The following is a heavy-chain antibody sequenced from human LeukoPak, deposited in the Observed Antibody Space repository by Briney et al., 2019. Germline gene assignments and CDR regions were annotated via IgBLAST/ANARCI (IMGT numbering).Heavy chain of an antibody. CDR2: ITYDGSIK. J-gene: IGHJ4*02. D-gene: IGHD3-22*01. Sequence: GRSLRLSCAASGFSFSIYAMHWVRQAPGKGLEWVAVITYDGSIKYYADSVKGRFTISRDNSKNTLYVQMNSLRAEDTAVYYCARDRDSSGYVDYWGQGTLVTVSS. CDR3: ARDRDSSGYVDY. CDR1: GFSFSIYA. V-gene: IGHV3-30*04.